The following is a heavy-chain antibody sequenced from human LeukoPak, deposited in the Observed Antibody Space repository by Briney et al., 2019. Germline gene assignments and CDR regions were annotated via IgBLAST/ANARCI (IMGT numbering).Heavy chain of an antibody. CDR3: AGISSENAFDI. CDR2: INSDGSST. CDR1: GFTFSSYA. Sequence: PGGSLRLSCAASGFTFSSYAMSWVRQAPGKGLVWVSRINSDGSSTSYADSVKGRFTISRDNAKNTLYLQMNSLRAEDTAVYYCAGISSENAFDIWGQGTMVTVSS. V-gene: IGHV3-74*01. D-gene: IGHD3-22*01. J-gene: IGHJ3*02.